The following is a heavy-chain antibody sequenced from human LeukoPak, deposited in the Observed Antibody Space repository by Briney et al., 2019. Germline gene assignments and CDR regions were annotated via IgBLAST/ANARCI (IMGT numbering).Heavy chain of an antibody. CDR3: ARAHSSSFDY. CDR2: IKEDGSER. CDR1: GFIVSSNY. Sequence: GGSLRLSCAASGFIVSSNYMSWVRQAPGKGLEWVANIKEDGSERYYVDSVKGPFTISRDNAKNSLYLQMNSLRAEDTAVYYCARAHSSSFDYWGQGTLVTVSS. V-gene: IGHV3-7*01. J-gene: IGHJ4*02. D-gene: IGHD6-6*01.